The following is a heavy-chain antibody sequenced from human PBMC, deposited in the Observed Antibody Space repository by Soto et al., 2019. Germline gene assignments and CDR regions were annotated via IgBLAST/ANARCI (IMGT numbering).Heavy chain of an antibody. J-gene: IGHJ4*02. D-gene: IGHD3-3*01. CDR3: AKGVLLRFLEWLSYFDY. Sequence: EVQLLESGGGLVQPGGSLRLSCAASGFTFSSYATSWVRQAPGKGLEWVSAISGSGGSTYYADSVKGRFTISRDNSKNTLYLQMNSLRAEDTAVYYCAKGVLLRFLEWLSYFDYWGQGTLVTVSS. CDR1: GFTFSSYA. V-gene: IGHV3-23*01. CDR2: ISGSGGST.